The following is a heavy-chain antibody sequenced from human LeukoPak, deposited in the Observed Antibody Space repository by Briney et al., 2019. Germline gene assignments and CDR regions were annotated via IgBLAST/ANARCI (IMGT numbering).Heavy chain of an antibody. CDR1: GYIFTCYW. CDR3: ARRSGSFQGDYNFDY. CDR2: IYPGDSDT. V-gene: IGHV5-51*01. D-gene: IGHD1-26*01. Sequence: GESLKISCKGSGYIFTCYWIAWVRQMPGKGLEWMGIIYPGDSDTRYSPSFQGQVTISADKSISTAYLQWSSLKASDTAMYYCARRSGSFQGDYNFDYWGQGTLVTVSS. J-gene: IGHJ4*02.